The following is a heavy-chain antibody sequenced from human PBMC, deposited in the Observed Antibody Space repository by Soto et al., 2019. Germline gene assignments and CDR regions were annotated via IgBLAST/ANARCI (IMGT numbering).Heavy chain of an antibody. CDR2: IDPSGDYT. CDR1: RYEFTNYW. D-gene: IGHD3-16*01. V-gene: IGHV1-46*01. Sequence: ASVTVFCKAVRYEFTNYWLHWVREARGQGLEWMGVIDPSGDYTSYAQKFQGRVTMTRDTSTSTIYMELISLKFEDTAVYYCARVFQYSVLLRGPPAYFDFWGQGILVTVSS. J-gene: IGHJ4*02. CDR3: ARVFQYSVLLRGPPAYFDF.